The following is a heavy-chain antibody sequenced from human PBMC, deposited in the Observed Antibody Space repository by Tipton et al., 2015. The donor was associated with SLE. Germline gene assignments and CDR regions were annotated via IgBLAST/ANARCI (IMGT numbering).Heavy chain of an antibody. D-gene: IGHD3-22*01. CDR2: ITSAADK. CDR1: GFTFTTYD. V-gene: IGHV3-13*01. CDR3: ARVHPSGYTDP. Sequence: SLRLSCAASGFTFTTYDMHWVRQPPGSGLEWVSAITSAADKYYPDSVKGRFTIFRENAKNSLYLHMNGLRPGDTAMYYCARVHPSGYTDPWGQGTLVTVSS. J-gene: IGHJ5*02.